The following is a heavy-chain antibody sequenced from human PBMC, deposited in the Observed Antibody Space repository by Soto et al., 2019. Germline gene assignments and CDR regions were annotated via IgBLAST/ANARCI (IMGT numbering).Heavy chain of an antibody. CDR3: TTGTQSFDD. CDR2: ISASGGTT. D-gene: IGHD3-10*01. J-gene: IGHJ4*02. Sequence: EVQLLESGGGLVQPGGSLRLSCAASGFTFPTRAMSWVRQAPGKGLQWVSGISASGGTTYYADSVKGRLTISRDNCKNMLYLLMTSLRDDDTAVYYCTTGTQSFDDWGRGTRVTVSS. CDR1: GFTFPTRA. V-gene: IGHV3-23*01.